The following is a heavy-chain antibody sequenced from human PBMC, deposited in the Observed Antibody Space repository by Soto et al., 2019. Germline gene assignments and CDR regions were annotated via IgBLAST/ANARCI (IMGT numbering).Heavy chain of an antibody. CDR1: GFTFSNAW. V-gene: IGHV3-15*07. CDR3: TTDVSMWLAYDY. J-gene: IGHJ4*02. Sequence: EVQLVESGGGLVQPGGSLRLSCAASGFTFSNAWMNWVRQAPGQGLEWVGRITSKTDGGTTDYAAPVKGRFTISRDDSKNTLYLQMNSLKTEDTAVYYCTTDVSMWLAYDYWGQGTLVTVSS. D-gene: IGHD6-19*01. CDR2: ITSKTDGGTT.